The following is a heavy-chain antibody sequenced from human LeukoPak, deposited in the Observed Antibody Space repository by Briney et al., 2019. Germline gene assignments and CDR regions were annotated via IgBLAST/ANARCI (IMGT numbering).Heavy chain of an antibody. D-gene: IGHD6-19*01. J-gene: IGHJ4*02. CDR1: GGSISSYY. CDR3: ARDSRLKESGRSFDY. Sequence: PSETLSLTCTVSGGSISSYYWSWIRQPPGKGLEWIGYIYYSGSTNYNPSLKSRVTISVDTSKNQFSLKLSSVTAADTAVYYCARDSRLKESGRSFDYWGQGTLVTVSS. CDR2: IYYSGST. V-gene: IGHV4-59*01.